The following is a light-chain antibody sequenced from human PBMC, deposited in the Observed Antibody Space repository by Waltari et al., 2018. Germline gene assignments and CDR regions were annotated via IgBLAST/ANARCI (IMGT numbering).Light chain of an antibody. CDR1: QNITTY. Sequence: DIQMTQSPSSLCTSVGDRVPINCRASQNITTYLNWHQQKSGKAPKLLIYGASSLQSGVPSRFSGSGSGTGFTLTITSLQPEDFGTYYCQQSFSTPRTFGQGTKVEI. CDR2: GAS. V-gene: IGKV1-39*01. J-gene: IGKJ2*01. CDR3: QQSFSTPRT.